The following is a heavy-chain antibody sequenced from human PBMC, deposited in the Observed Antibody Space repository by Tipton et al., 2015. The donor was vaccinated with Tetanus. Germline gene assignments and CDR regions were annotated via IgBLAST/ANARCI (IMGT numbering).Heavy chain of an antibody. CDR3: ARANNDYPKKGPFDY. Sequence: LRLSCSVSGGSLRSGDYQWNWIRQPPGKGLEWVGYVYHNGNTNYHPSLKGRLTISVDTSKNQFSLNLKSVITADTAIYYCARANNDYPKKGPFDYWGQGILVTVSS. CDR2: VYHNGNT. J-gene: IGHJ4*02. CDR1: GGSLRSGDYQ. D-gene: IGHD5-12*01. V-gene: IGHV4-61*08.